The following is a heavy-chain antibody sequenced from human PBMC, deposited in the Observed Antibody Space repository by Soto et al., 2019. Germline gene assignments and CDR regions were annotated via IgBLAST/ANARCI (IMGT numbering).Heavy chain of an antibody. Sequence: ASETLSLTCTVSGGSISSGDYYWSWIRQPPGKGLEWIGYIYYSGSTYYNPSLKSRVTISVDTSKNQFSLKLSSVTAADTAVYYCARTPNTAMGSLFDYWGQGTLVTVSS. D-gene: IGHD5-18*01. CDR3: ARTPNTAMGSLFDY. CDR1: GGSISSGDYY. V-gene: IGHV4-30-4*01. CDR2: IYYSGST. J-gene: IGHJ4*02.